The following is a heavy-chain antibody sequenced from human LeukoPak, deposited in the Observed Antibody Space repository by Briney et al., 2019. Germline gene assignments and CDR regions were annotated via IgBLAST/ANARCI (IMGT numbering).Heavy chain of an antibody. Sequence: SETLSLTCTVSGGSISFYYWSWIRQPPGKGLEWIGYIYYSGSTNYNPSLKSQVTISVDTSKNQFSLKLSSVTAADTAVYYCARGAPVTNFDYWGQGTLVTVSS. J-gene: IGHJ4*02. V-gene: IGHV4-59*01. CDR1: GGSISFYY. D-gene: IGHD4-17*01. CDR3: ARGAPVTNFDY. CDR2: IYYSGST.